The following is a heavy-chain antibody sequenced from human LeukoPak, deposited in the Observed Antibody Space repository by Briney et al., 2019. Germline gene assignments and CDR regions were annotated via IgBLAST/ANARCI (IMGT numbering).Heavy chain of an antibody. Sequence: GGSLRLSCAPSGFTFSNYEMNWVRQAPGKGLEWVSFISTSGSLIYYADSVKGRFTISRDNAKNSLYLQMNGLRAEDTAIYYCARVSGRGWHFVYWGQGTLVTVSS. CDR3: ARVSGRGWHFVY. CDR1: GFTFSNYE. D-gene: IGHD1-26*01. CDR2: ISTSGSLI. J-gene: IGHJ4*02. V-gene: IGHV3-48*03.